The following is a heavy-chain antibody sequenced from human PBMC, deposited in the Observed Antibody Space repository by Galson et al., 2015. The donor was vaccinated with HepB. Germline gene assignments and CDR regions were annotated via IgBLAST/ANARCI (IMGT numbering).Heavy chain of an antibody. Sequence: SVKVSCKASGYTFNNCDINWVRQAPGQGLEWLGWMNPSSRNTGYAQKFQGRVTMTRDISISTAYMELSSLRSEDTAVYYCARGWSLSLVRGPSFFGPPWGQGTLVTVSS. V-gene: IGHV1-8*01. CDR3: ARGWSLSLVRGPSFFGPP. CDR2: MNPSSRNT. J-gene: IGHJ5*02. CDR1: GYTFNNCD. D-gene: IGHD3-10*01.